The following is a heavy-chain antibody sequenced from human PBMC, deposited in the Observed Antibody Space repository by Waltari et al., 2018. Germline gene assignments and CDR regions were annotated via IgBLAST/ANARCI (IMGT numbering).Heavy chain of an antibody. CDR3: ARDSWGKYYFDY. D-gene: IGHD3-16*01. V-gene: IGHV3-30-3*01. Sequence: QVQLVESGGGVVQPGRSLRLSCAASGFTFSSYAMHWVRQAPGKGLEWAAVISYDGSNKYYADSVKGRFTISRDNSKNTLYLQMNSLRAEDTAVYYCARDSWGKYYFDYWGQGTLVTVSS. J-gene: IGHJ4*02. CDR2: ISYDGSNK. CDR1: GFTFSSYA.